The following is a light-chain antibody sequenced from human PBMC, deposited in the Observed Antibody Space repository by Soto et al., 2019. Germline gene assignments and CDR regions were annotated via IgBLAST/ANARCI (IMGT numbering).Light chain of an antibody. J-gene: IGKJ4*01. CDR3: QQNGSSPLT. Sequence: EIGLTQSPGTLYLSPGERATLSCRASQSVSSDYLAWYQQKPGQTPKVLIYRASSRANGIPDRFIGSGSGTDFALTISRREPEDFAVYYCQQNGSSPLTFGACNKVEIK. CDR2: RAS. CDR1: QSVSSDY. V-gene: IGKV3-20*01.